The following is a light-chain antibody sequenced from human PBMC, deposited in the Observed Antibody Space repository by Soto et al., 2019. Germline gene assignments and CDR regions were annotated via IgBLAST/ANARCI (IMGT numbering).Light chain of an antibody. CDR3: QQYGSSPALT. CDR1: QSVSSSY. Sequence: ETVLTQSPGTLSLSPGDRATLSCRAIQSVSSSYLAWYQQKPGQAPRLLIYDASRRATGIPDRFSGSGSGTDFTLTISRLEPEDFAVYYCQQYGSSPALTFGGGTKV. V-gene: IGKV3-20*01. J-gene: IGKJ4*01. CDR2: DAS.